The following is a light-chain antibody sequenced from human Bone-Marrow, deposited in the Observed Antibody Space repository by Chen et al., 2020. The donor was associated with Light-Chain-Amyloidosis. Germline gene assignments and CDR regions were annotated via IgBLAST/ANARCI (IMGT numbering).Light chain of an antibody. CDR1: DLPTKY. V-gene: IGLV3-25*03. J-gene: IGLJ2*01. CDR2: RDT. Sequence: SYELPQPPSVEVSPAQTARITCSGDDLPTKYAYWYQQKPGQAPVLVIQRDTERPSGISEPFSGSSSGTTDTLTISGVQAEDEADYHCQSADSSGTYEVIFGGGTKLTVL. CDR3: QSADSSGTYEVI.